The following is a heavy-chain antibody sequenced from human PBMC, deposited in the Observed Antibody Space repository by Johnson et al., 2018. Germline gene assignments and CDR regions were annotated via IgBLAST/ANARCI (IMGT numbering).Heavy chain of an antibody. D-gene: IGHD3-10*01. V-gene: IGHV1-8*01. CDR1: GYTFTSYD. J-gene: IGHJ6*03. Sequence: VQLVESGAEVKKPGASVMVSCTASGYTFTSYDINWVRQATGQGLEWMGRMNPNSGNTGYAQKFQGRVTMTRNTSISTAYMELSSLRSEDTAVYYCARVIWDYYGSGSYYYYYMDVWGKGTTVTVSS. CDR3: ARVIWDYYGSGSYYYYYMDV. CDR2: MNPNSGNT.